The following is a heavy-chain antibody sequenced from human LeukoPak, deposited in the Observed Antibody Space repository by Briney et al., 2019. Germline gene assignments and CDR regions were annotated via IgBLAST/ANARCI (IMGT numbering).Heavy chain of an antibody. CDR1: GGSISSSSYY. CDR3: ARRGRGSYGYFFDY. CDR2: IYYSGST. J-gene: IGHJ4*02. Sequence: PSETLSLTCTVSGGSISSSSYYWGWIRQPPGKGLEWIGSIYYSGSTYYNPSLKSRVTISVDTSKNQFSLKLSSVTAADTAVYYCARRGRGSYGYFFDYWGQGTLVTVSS. D-gene: IGHD5-18*01. V-gene: IGHV4-39*01.